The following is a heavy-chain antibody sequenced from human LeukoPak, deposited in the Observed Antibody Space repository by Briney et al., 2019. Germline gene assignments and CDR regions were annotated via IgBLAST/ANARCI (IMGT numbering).Heavy chain of an antibody. V-gene: IGHV1-2*02. CDR3: AKTYYYTMDV. Sequence: ASVKVSCKASGYTFTDYYMHWVRQAPGQGLEWVGWINPNSGGTNYAQKFQDRTTMTGDTSISTAYMELSRLRSDDTAVYYCAKTYYYTMDVWGQGTTVTVSS. J-gene: IGHJ6*02. CDR1: GYTFTDYY. CDR2: INPNSGGT.